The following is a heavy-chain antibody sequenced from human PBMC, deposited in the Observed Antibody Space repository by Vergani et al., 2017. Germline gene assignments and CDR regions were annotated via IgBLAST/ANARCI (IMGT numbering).Heavy chain of an antibody. CDR3: ARQWVVATSRRGYYMDV. D-gene: IGHD5-12*01. V-gene: IGHV4-38-2*01. CDR1: GYSISSGYY. J-gene: IGHJ6*03. CDR2: IYHSGST. Sequence: QVQLQESGPGLVKPSETLSLTCAVSGYSISSGYYWGWIRQPPGKGLEWIGSIYHSGSTYYNPSLKSRVTISGDTSKNQFSLKLSAVTAADTAVYYWARQWVVATSRRGYYMDVWGKGTTVTVSS.